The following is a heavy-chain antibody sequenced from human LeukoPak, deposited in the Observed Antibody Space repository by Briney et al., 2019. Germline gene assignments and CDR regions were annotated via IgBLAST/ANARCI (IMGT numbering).Heavy chain of an antibody. CDR1: GYTFTGYY. CDR2: INPNSGGT. Sequence: GSVNGSRKASGYTFTGYYMHWVRQAPGQGLEWMGWINPNSGGTNYAQRCQGRVTMSRDTSISTAYMELSRLRSDDTAVYYCARDIIMGGVHAFDIWGQGTLGTVSS. V-gene: IGHV1-2*02. J-gene: IGHJ3*02. D-gene: IGHD3-10*01. CDR3: ARDIIMGGVHAFDI.